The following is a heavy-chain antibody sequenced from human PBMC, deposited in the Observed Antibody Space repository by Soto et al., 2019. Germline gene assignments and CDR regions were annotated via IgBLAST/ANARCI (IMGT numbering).Heavy chain of an antibody. D-gene: IGHD1-26*01. CDR2: ISYDGSNK. CDR1: GFTFSTFG. Sequence: GGSLRLSCAASGFTFSTFGMHWVRQAPGKGLEWVAAISYDGSNKYYADSVKGRFTSSRDNSKNTLYLQMNGLRAEDTAVYYCVSAVRRAGGWDFDYWGQGTLVTVSS. J-gene: IGHJ4*02. V-gene: IGHV3-30*03. CDR3: VSAVRRAGGWDFDY.